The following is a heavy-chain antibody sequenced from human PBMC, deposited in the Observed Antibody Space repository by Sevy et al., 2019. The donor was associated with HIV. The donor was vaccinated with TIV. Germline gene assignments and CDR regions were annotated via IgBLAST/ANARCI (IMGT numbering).Heavy chain of an antibody. CDR2: IWYDGSNK. V-gene: IGHV3-33*01. D-gene: IGHD3-3*01. CDR1: GFTFSSYG. CDR3: ARGRGDFWSGYYPFYYYYGMDV. J-gene: IGHJ6*02. Sequence: GGSPRLSCAASGFTFSSYGMHWVRQAPGKGLEWVAVIWYDGSNKYYADSVKGRFTISRDNSKNTLYLQMNSLRAEDTAVYYCARGRGDFWSGYYPFYYYYGMDVWGQGTTVTVSS.